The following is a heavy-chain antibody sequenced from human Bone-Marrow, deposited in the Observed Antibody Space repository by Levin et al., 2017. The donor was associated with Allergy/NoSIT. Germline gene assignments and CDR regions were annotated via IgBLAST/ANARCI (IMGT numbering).Heavy chain of an antibody. D-gene: IGHD1-26*01. V-gene: IGHV1-69*13. Sequence: GASVKVSCKASGGTFSSYAISWVRQAPGQGLEWMGGIIPIFGTANYAQKFQGRVTITADESTSTAYMELSSLRSEDTAVYYCARDLEYSGRPGYWGQGTLVTVSS. CDR2: IIPIFGTA. CDR3: ARDLEYSGRPGY. CDR1: GGTFSSYA. J-gene: IGHJ4*02.